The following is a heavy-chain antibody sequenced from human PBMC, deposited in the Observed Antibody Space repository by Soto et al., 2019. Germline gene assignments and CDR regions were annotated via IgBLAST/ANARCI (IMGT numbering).Heavy chain of an antibody. CDR1: GFRFKSFV. CDR3: ARWGTTGGFDL. J-gene: IGHJ4*02. Sequence: QLQLVESGGGVVQPGTSLRLSCAASGFRFKSFVMHWVRQAPGKGLEWVAFSSYDGSNKDYGDSVKGRFTVSRDYSQNTLHLQMDFLRPEDTALYYCARWGTTGGFDLWGQGTLVSVSS. D-gene: IGHD3-16*01. V-gene: IGHV3-30*19. CDR2: SSYDGSNK.